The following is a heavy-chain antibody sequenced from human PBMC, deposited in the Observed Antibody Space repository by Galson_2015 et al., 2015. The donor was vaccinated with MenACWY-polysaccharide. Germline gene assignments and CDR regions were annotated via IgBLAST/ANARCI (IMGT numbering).Heavy chain of an antibody. D-gene: IGHD7-27*01. V-gene: IGHV4-61*02. CDR3: VGTSIVAPRGDY. J-gene: IGHJ4*02. Sequence: TLSLTCTVSGDSISNSHYYWSCIRQPAGKGLEWIGPIYTSGSTNYNPSLESRVTISVDTSKNQFPLRLTSVTAADTAVYFCVGTSIVAPRGDYWNQGTLVTVSS. CDR2: IYTSGST. CDR1: GDSISNSHYY.